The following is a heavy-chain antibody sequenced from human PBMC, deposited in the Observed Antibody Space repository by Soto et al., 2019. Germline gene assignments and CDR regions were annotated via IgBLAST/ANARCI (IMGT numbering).Heavy chain of an antibody. Sequence: SETLSLTCTVSGGSISSYYWSWIRQPPGKGLEWIGYIYYSGSTNYNPSLKSRVTISVDTSKNQFSLELSSVTAADTAVYYCARGLDYYDSSGPGGNWFDPWGQGTLVTVSS. D-gene: IGHD3-22*01. V-gene: IGHV4-59*01. CDR2: IYYSGST. J-gene: IGHJ5*02. CDR3: ARGLDYYDSSGPGGNWFDP. CDR1: GGSISSYY.